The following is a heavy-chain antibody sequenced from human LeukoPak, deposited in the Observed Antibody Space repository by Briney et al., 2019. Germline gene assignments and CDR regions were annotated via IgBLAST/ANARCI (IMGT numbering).Heavy chain of an antibody. CDR1: GYTFTGYY. J-gene: IGHJ5*02. CDR3: ARDGEIAAAGNNWFDP. V-gene: IGHV1-2*02. D-gene: IGHD6-13*01. Sequence: ASVKVSCKASGYTFTGYYMHWVRQAPGQGLEWMGWINPNSGGTNYAQKFQGRVTMTRDTSISTAYMELSRLRSDDTAVYYCARDGEIAAAGNNWFDPWGQGTLVTVSS. CDR2: INPNSGGT.